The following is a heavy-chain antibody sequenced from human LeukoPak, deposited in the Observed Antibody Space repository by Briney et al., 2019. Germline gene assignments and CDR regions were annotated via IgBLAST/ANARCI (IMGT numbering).Heavy chain of an antibody. V-gene: IGHV4-39*07. CDR1: GGSISSSSYY. CDR3: ARGAGSRGGYYYYYMDV. CDR2: IYYSGST. Sequence: PSETLSLTCTVSGGSISSSSYYWGWIRQPPGKGLEWIGSIYYSGSTYYNPSLKSRVTISVDTSKNQFSLKLSSVTAADTAVYYCARGAGSRGGYYYYYMDVWGKGTTVTVSS. D-gene: IGHD3-10*01. J-gene: IGHJ6*03.